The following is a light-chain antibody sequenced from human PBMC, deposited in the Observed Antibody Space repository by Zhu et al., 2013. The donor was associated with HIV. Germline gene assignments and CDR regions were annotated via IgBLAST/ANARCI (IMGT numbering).Light chain of an antibody. V-gene: IGKV4-1*01. CDR2: WTS. Sequence: DIVMTQSPDSLAVSLGERATVNCKSSQSILYSSTNRNYLAWYQQKPGQPPKLLIYWTSIRESGVPDRFSGSGSGTDFTLTISRLEPEDFAVYYCQQYGSLITFGQGTRLEIK. J-gene: IGKJ5*01. CDR1: QSILYSSTNRNY. CDR3: QQYGSLIT.